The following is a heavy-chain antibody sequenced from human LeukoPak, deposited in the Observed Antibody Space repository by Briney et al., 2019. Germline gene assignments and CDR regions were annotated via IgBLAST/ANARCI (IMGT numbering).Heavy chain of an antibody. CDR3: ARDDQDPTVTGYYYYYYGMDV. D-gene: IGHD4-17*01. CDR2: INHSGST. V-gene: IGHV4-30-2*01. Sequence: SQTLSLTCTVSGGSISSGGYYWSWLRQPPGQGLEWIGEINHSGSTNYNPSLKSRVTISVDTSKNQFSLKLSSVTAADTAVYYCARDDQDPTVTGYYYYYYGMDVWGQGTTVTVSS. J-gene: IGHJ6*02. CDR1: GGSISSGGYY.